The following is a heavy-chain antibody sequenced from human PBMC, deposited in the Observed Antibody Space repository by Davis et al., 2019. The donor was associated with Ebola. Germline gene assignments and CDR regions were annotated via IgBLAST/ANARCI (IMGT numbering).Heavy chain of an antibody. CDR3: ARGWLRAGMDV. CDR2: TYYSSKWYK. J-gene: IGHJ6*04. Sequence: HSQTLSLTCAISGDSVSSGGWNWIRQSPSRGLEWLGRTYYSSKWYKDYAVSVKSRITINPDTSKNQFSLQLNSVTPEDTALYYCARGWLRAGMDVWGEGTTVTVSS. V-gene: IGHV6-1*01. CDR1: GDSVSSGG. D-gene: IGHD5-18*01.